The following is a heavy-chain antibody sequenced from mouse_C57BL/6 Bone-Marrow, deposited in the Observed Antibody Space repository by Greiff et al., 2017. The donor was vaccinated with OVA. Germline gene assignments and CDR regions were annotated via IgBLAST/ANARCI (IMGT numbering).Heavy chain of an antibody. Sequence: QVQLKQSGAELVRPGTSVKLSCKASGYTFTSYWMHWVKQRPGQGLEWIGVIDPSDSYTNYNQKFKGKATLTVDTSSSTAYMQLSSLTSEDSAVYYCARSYWYFDVWGTGTTVTVSS. CDR1: GYTFTSYW. CDR3: ARSYWYFDV. CDR2: IDPSDSYT. J-gene: IGHJ1*03. V-gene: IGHV1-59*01.